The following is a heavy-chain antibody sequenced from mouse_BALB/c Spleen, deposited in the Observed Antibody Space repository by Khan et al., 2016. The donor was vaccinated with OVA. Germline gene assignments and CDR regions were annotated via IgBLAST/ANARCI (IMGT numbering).Heavy chain of an antibody. V-gene: IGHV3-2*02. D-gene: IGHD2-3*01. CDR1: GYSITSDYA. Sequence: EVQLQESGPGLVNPSQSLSLTCTVTGYSITSDYAWNWIRQFPGNKLEWMGYINYSGSTNYNPALKSRISITRDTSKNQFFLQLNSVTTEDTATYYCARDGYRYNDAMDYWGQGTSVTVSS. J-gene: IGHJ4*01. CDR3: ARDGYRYNDAMDY. CDR2: INYSGST.